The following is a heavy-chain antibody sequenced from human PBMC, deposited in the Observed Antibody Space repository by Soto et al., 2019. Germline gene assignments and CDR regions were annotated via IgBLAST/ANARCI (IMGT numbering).Heavy chain of an antibody. D-gene: IGHD2-2*01. V-gene: IGHV3-21*01. CDR2: ISSSSSYI. J-gene: IGHJ4*02. Sequence: EVQLVESGGGLVKPGGSLRLYCAASGFTFSSYSMNWVRQAPGKGLEWVSSISSSSSYIYYADSVKGRFTISRDNAKNSLYLQMNSLRAEDTAVYYCARATLGYCSSTSCTPTYYFDYWGQGTLVTVSS. CDR1: GFTFSSYS. CDR3: ARATLGYCSSTSCTPTYYFDY.